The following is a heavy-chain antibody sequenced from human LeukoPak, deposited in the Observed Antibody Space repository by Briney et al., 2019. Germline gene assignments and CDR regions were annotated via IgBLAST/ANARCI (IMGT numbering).Heavy chain of an antibody. CDR1: GFTFSSYG. Sequence: PGGSLRLSCAASGFTFSSYGMHWVRQAPGKGLEWVPFIRYDGSNKYYADSVKGRFTISRDNSKNTLYLQMNSLRAEDTAVYYCARAGSGRSPDWFDPWGQGTLVTVSS. CDR3: ARAGSGRSPDWFDP. CDR2: IRYDGSNK. J-gene: IGHJ5*02. V-gene: IGHV3-30*02. D-gene: IGHD1-26*01.